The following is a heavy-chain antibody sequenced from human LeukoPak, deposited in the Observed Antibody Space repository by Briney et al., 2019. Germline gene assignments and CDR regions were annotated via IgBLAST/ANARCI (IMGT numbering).Heavy chain of an antibody. Sequence: ASVKVSCKASGYTFTGYYMHWVRQAPGQGLEWMGWINPNSGGTNYAQKFQGRVTMTRGTSISTAYMELSRLRSDDTAVYYCAREVVVMDGFDPWGQGTLVTVSS. J-gene: IGHJ5*02. CDR2: INPNSGGT. D-gene: IGHD3-22*01. CDR1: GYTFTGYY. V-gene: IGHV1-2*02. CDR3: AREVVVMDGFDP.